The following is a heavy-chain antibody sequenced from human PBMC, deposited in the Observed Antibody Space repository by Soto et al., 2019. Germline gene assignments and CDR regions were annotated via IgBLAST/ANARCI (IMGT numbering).Heavy chain of an antibody. CDR2: ISYDGSNK. CDR1: GFTFSSYA. CDR3: ARAYRKSDIVLVTAAIIPWFDP. V-gene: IGHV3-30-3*01. D-gene: IGHD2-2*02. J-gene: IGHJ5*02. Sequence: GGSLRLSCAASGFTFSSYAMHWVRQAPGKGLEWVAVISYDGSNKYYADSVKGRFTISRDNSKNTLYLQMNSLRAEDTAVYYCARAYRKSDIVLVTAAIIPWFDPWGQGTLVTVSS.